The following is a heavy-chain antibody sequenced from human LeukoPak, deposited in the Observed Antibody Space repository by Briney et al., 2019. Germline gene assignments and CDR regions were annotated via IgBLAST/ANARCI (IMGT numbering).Heavy chain of an antibody. CDR2: IFYSGST. D-gene: IGHD3-10*01. CDR3: AKSNGYGLRDI. Sequence: SETLSRTCTVSSGSICTSNYYWGWIRQPPGKGLEWIGNIFYSGSTYYGPSLKSRLTISLDTSRNQFSLKLNSVTAADAAVYYCAKSNGYGLRDIWGQGTMVTVS. V-gene: IGHV4-39*07. J-gene: IGHJ3*02. CDR1: SGSICTSNYY.